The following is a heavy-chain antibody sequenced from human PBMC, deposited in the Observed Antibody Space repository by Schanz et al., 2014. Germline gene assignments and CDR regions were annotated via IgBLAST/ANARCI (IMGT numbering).Heavy chain of an antibody. CDR2: IYNSGSA. CDR3: VRQLLWFGESGVDT. J-gene: IGHJ5*02. Sequence: QVQLQQWGAGLLKPSETLSLTCTVSGGSIRRSTYYWGWIRQPPGKGLEWVASIYNSGSAYYGPSLKSRVPISVETSKTQFSLRLNSVTASDTAVYYCVRQLLWFGESGVDTWGQGTLVVVSS. CDR1: GGSIRRSTYY. V-gene: IGHV4-39*01. D-gene: IGHD3-10*01.